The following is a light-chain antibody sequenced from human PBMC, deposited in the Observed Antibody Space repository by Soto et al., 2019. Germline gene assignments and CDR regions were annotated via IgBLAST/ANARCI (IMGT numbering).Light chain of an antibody. CDR2: SND. V-gene: IGLV1-44*01. J-gene: IGLJ2*01. Sequence: QSVLTQPPSASGSPGQRVTVSCSGSSSNIGRNTVNWYQQLPGTAPKLLIYSNDQRPSGVPDRFSGSKSGNTASLTISGLQADDEANYFCCSYAGTDTHVVFGGGTKLTVL. CDR3: CSYAGTDTHVV. CDR1: SSNIGRNT.